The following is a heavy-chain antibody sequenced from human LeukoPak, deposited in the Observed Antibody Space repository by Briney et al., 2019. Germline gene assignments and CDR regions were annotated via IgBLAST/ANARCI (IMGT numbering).Heavy chain of an antibody. D-gene: IGHD3-22*01. V-gene: IGHV1-46*01. CDR2: INPSGGST. Sequence: ASVKASCKASGYTFTSYYMHWVRQAPGQGLEWMGIINPSGGSTSYAQKFQGRVTMTRDTSTSTVYMELSSLRSEDTAVYYCARQAINYYDSSGYYDYWGQGTLVTVSS. CDR1: GYTFTSYY. J-gene: IGHJ4*02. CDR3: ARQAINYYDSSGYYDY.